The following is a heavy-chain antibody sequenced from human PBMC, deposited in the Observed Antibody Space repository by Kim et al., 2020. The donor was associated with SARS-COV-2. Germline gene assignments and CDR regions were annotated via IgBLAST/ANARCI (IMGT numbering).Heavy chain of an antibody. D-gene: IGHD3-9*01. CDR1: GYTFTSYG. V-gene: IGHV1-18*01. J-gene: IGHJ6*02. CDR2: ISAYNGNT. CDR3: ARIKTYYDIILTGYRPDYYYYGMDV. Sequence: ASVKVSCKASGYTFTSYGISWVRQAPGQGLEWMGWISAYNGNTNYAQKLQGRVTMTTDTSTSTAYMELRSLRSDDTAVYYCARIKTYYDIILTGYRPDYYYYGMDVWGQGTTVTVSS.